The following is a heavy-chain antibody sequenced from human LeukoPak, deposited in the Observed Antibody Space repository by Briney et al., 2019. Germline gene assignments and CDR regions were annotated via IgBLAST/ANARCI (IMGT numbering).Heavy chain of an antibody. CDR2: ISGSGGST. J-gene: IGHJ3*02. CDR1: GFTFRSHD. D-gene: IGHD3/OR15-3a*01. V-gene: IGHV3-23*01. CDR3: VREGPRGLAFDI. Sequence: GSLLLSCAASGFTFRSHDMSWVRQAPGKGLEWVSGISGSGGSTFYADSVMGRFTISRDNSKNTLYLQMNGLRVEDTAVYYCVREGPRGLAFDIWGQGTMVTVSS.